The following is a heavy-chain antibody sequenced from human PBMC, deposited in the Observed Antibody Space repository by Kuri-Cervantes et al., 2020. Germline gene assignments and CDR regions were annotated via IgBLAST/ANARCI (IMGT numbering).Heavy chain of an antibody. CDR1: GGTFSNYA. D-gene: IGHD6-6*01. CDR2: IIPIFGTA. Sequence: SVKVSCKASGGTFSNYAITWVRQAPGQGLEWMGGIIPIFGTANYAQKFQGRVTITTDESTSTAYMELSSLRSEDTAVYYCASTIAARPGPRGYYYYMDVWGKGTTVTVSS. J-gene: IGHJ6*03. CDR3: ASTIAARPGPRGYYYYMDV. V-gene: IGHV1-69*05.